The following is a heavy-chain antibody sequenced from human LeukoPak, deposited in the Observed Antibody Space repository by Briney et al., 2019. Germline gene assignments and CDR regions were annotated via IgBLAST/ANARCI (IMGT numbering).Heavy chain of an antibody. V-gene: IGHV1-69*05. CDR1: GGTFSSYA. Sequence: ASVKVSCKASGGTFSSYAISWVRQAPGQGLEWMGGIIPILGTANYAQKFQGRVTITTDESTSTAYMELSSLRSEDTAVYYCARGAYSSSWYALFDYWGQGTLVTVSS. D-gene: IGHD6-13*01. J-gene: IGHJ4*02. CDR2: IIPILGTA. CDR3: ARGAYSSSWYALFDY.